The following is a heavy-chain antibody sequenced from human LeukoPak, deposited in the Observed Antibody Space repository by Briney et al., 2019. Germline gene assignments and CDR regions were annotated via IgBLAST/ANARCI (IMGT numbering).Heavy chain of an antibody. J-gene: IGHJ4*01. CDR3: AKDGYILTGYYRPDYFDY. D-gene: IGHD3-9*01. CDR2: LYTGGGT. Sequence: GGSLRLSCAASGFSVRTTYMSWVRQTPGKGLEWVSVLYTGGGTDHADSVKGRFTISRDNSKNTLYLQMNSLRAEDTAVYYCAKDGYILTGYYRPDYFDYWGQGTLVTVSS. CDR1: GFSVRTTY. V-gene: IGHV3-53*01.